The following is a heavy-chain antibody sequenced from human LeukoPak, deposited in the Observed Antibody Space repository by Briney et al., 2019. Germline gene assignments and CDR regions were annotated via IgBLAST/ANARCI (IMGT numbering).Heavy chain of an antibody. CDR3: ARESLRQQWLVRREEYYYMDV. Sequence: PSETLSLTCAVSGGSISTAHWWNWVRQSPGKGLEWIGEIYHRGNSNYNPSLKRRVSISVDTSKNQFSLKVTSLTAADTAVYYCARESLRQQWLVRREEYYYMDVWGKGTTVTISS. J-gene: IGHJ6*03. D-gene: IGHD6-19*01. CDR2: IYHRGNS. V-gene: IGHV4-4*02. CDR1: GGSISTAHW.